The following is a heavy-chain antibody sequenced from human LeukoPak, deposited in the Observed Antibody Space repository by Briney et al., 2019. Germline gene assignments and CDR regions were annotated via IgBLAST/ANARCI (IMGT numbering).Heavy chain of an antibody. CDR1: GFTCSNAW. D-gene: IGHD6-19*01. V-gene: IGHV3-15*01. J-gene: IGHJ4*02. CDR2: IKRKTDGETT. CDR3: TTGLSVAGIDS. Sequence: GGSLRLSCAASGFTCSNAWMSWVRQAPGKGLEWVGRIKRKTDGETTDYTAPVKGRFTISRDDSKNTLYLQMNSLKTEDTALYYCTTGLSVAGIDSWGQGTLVTVSS.